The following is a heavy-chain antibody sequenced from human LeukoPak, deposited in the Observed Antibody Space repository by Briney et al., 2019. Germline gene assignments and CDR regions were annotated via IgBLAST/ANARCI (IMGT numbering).Heavy chain of an antibody. CDR2: TNPNSGNT. CDR1: GYTVTSYD. D-gene: IGHD1-1*01. J-gene: IGHJ4*02. CDR3: ARATGTTSDDY. Sequence: DSVKVSCKASGYTVTSYDINWVRQATGQGLEWMGWTNPNSGNTGYAQKFQGRVTMTRNTSISTAYMELSSLRSEDTAVYYCARATGTTSDDYWGQGTLVTVSS. V-gene: IGHV1-8*01.